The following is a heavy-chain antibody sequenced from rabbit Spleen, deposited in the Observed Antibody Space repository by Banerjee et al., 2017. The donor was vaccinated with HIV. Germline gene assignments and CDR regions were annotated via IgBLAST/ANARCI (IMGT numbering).Heavy chain of an antibody. D-gene: IGHD1-1*01. J-gene: IGHJ6*01. CDR1: GFSFSDRDV. CDR2: IIGSSGCFT. CDR3: ARDTSSSFSSYGMDL. V-gene: IGHV1S45*01. Sequence: QEKLEESGGGLVKPEGSLTLTCKASGFSFSDRDVMCGVRQAPGKGLEWISCIIGSSGCFTYSATWAKGRFTCSKTSSTTVTLQMTSLTVADTSTYFCARDTSSSFSSYGMDLWGPGTLVTVS.